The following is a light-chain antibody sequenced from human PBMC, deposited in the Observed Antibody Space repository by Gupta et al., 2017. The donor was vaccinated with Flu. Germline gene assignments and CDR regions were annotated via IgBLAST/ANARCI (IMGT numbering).Light chain of an antibody. CDR2: KDT. V-gene: IGLV3-25*02. CDR1: VLSLRY. Sequence: ELTQPPSVSAPPGQTARITCSGDVLSLRYTYWYQQKAGQAPVLVIYKDTERPSGIPERFSGSSSGTTVALTITGVQAEDEADYFCQSADSSDTWIFGGGTKLTVL. J-gene: IGLJ2*01. CDR3: QSADSSDTWI.